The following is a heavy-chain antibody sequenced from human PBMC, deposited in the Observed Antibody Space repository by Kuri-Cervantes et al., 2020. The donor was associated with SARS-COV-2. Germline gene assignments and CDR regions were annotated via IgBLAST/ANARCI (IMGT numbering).Heavy chain of an antibody. Sequence: GESLKISCAASGFTFSGAAMHWVRQASGKGLEWVGRIRSKANEYATVYTASAKGRFTLSRDDSKNMAYQQMNSLTTEDTAVYYCTTQYDAPYMDVWGKGTTVTVSS. CDR3: TTQYDAPYMDV. V-gene: IGHV3-73*01. CDR1: GFTFSGAA. CDR2: IRSKANEYAT. D-gene: IGHD1-1*01. J-gene: IGHJ6*03.